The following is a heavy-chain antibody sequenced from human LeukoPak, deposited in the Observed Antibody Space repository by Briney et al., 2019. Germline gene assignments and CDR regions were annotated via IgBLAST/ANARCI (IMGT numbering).Heavy chain of an antibody. D-gene: IGHD3-10*01. Sequence: PSETLSLTCTVSGVYISNYYWSWIRQHPGKGLEWIGYIYYSGSTYYNPSLKSRVTISVDTSKNQFSLKLSSVTAADTAVYYCARNRITMVRGVMVGYYFDYWGQGTLVTVSS. CDR3: ARNRITMVRGVMVGYYFDY. CDR2: IYYSGST. J-gene: IGHJ4*02. CDR1: GVYISNYY. V-gene: IGHV4-59*06.